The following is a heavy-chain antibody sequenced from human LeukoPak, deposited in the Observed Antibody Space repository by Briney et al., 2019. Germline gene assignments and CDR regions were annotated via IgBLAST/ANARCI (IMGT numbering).Heavy chain of an antibody. V-gene: IGHV1-8*01. CDR3: ARALRYFDWLLHTPFDY. CDR1: GYTFTSYD. D-gene: IGHD3-9*01. Sequence: VASVKVSCKASGYTFTSYDVNWVRQATGQGLEWMGWMNPNSGNTGYAQKFQGRVTMARNTSISTAYMELSSLRSEDTAVYYCARALRYFDWLLHTPFDYWGQGTLVTVSS. J-gene: IGHJ4*02. CDR2: MNPNSGNT.